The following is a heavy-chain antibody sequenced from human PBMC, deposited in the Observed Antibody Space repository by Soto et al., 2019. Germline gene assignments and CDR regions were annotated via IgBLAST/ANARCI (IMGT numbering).Heavy chain of an antibody. V-gene: IGHV5-51*01. CDR3: ARYESRKYRDYKYGMDV. Sequence: PGESLKIPCKASGYTFSTDWIGRERQKSGKGLERMGIIYPGDSETRYSPSFQGQITMSVDESINTAHVQWSSLKASDTAIDFCARYESRKYRDYKYGMDVWGQGTTVTVSS. CDR1: GYTFSTDW. J-gene: IGHJ6*02. CDR2: IYPGDSET. D-gene: IGHD6-6*01.